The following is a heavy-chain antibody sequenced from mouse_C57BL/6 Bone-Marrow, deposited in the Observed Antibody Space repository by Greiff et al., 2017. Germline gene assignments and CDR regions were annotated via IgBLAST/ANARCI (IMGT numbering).Heavy chain of an antibody. CDR1: GYTFTSYW. V-gene: IGHV1-64*01. CDR2: IHPNSGST. J-gene: IGHJ3*01. Sequence: QVQLQQPGAELVKPGASVKLSCKASGYTFTSYWMHWVKQRPGQGLEWIGMIHPNSGSTNYNEKFKSKATLTVDKSSSTAYLQRSSLTSEDSAVYYCASGYLRGFAYWGQGTLVTVSA. CDR3: ASGYLRGFAY.